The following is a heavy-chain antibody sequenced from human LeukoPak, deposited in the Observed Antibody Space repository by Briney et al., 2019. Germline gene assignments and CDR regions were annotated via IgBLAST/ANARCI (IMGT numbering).Heavy chain of an antibody. CDR2: IYYSGST. Sequence: SETLSLTCTVSGGSISSSSYYWGWIRQPPGKGLEWIGSIYYSGSTYYNPSLKSRVTISVDTSKNQFSLKLSSVTAADTAVYYCARDTSWLLRYFDWPDPSDAFDIWGQGTMVTVSS. J-gene: IGHJ3*02. D-gene: IGHD3-9*01. CDR1: GGSISSSSYY. CDR3: ARDTSWLLRYFDWPDPSDAFDI. V-gene: IGHV4-39*07.